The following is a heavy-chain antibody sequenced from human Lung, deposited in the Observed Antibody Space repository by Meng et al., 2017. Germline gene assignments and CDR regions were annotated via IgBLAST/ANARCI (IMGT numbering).Heavy chain of an antibody. J-gene: IGHJ2*01. V-gene: IGHV4-30-4*01. CDR3: ARGQKGYFDL. Sequence: QVQLQESGPGLVKPSQTLSLTCTVSGGSISSSNYYWSWIRQPPGKGLEWSGHIYNSGSTYYNPSLKSRITISVDTSNNQFSLKLSSVTAADTAVYYCARGQKGYFDLWGRGTLVTVSS. CDR1: GGSISSSNYY. CDR2: IYNSGST.